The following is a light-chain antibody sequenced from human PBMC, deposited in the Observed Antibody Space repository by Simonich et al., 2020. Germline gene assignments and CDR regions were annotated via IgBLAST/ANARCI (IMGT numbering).Light chain of an antibody. CDR3: SAYTSSSTLV. CDR1: SSDVGSYNL. J-gene: IGLJ3*02. V-gene: IGLV2-14*02. Sequence: QSALTQPASVSGSPGQSITISCTGTSSDVGSYNLVSWYQQHPGKAPKLMIYEGSKRPSGVSNRFSGSKSGNTASLTISGLQAEDEADYYCSAYTSSSTLVFVGGTKLTVL. CDR2: EGS.